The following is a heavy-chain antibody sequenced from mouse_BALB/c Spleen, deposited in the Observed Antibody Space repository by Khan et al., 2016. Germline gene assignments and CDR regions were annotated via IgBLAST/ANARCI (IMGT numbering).Heavy chain of an antibody. D-gene: IGHD1-2*01. J-gene: IGHJ2*01. Sequence: EVKLLESGPSLVKPSQTLSLTCSVTGDSITSGYWNWIRKFPGNKFEYMGYISNSGNTYYNPFLKSRISITRDTSKNQYFLQLNSVTTEDTATYCCTSVSTASGFDYWGQGTTLTVAS. CDR2: ISNSGNT. CDR3: TSVSTASGFDY. V-gene: IGHV3-8*02. CDR1: GDSITSGY.